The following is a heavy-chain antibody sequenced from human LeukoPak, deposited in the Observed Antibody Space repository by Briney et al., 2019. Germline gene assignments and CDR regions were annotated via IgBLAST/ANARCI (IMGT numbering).Heavy chain of an antibody. CDR1: GGSFSGYY. CDR2: INHSGST. D-gene: IGHD6-19*01. V-gene: IGHV4-34*01. Sequence: PSETLSLTCAVYGGSFSGYYWSWIRQPPGKGLEWIGEINHSGSTNYNPSLKSRVTISVDTSKNQFSLKLSSVTAADTAVYYCARDQLSGWNYYGMDVWGQGTTVTVSS. CDR3: ARDQLSGWNYYGMDV. J-gene: IGHJ6*02.